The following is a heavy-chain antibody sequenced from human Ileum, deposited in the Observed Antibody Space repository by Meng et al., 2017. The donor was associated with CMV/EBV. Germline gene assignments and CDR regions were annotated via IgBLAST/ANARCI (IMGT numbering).Heavy chain of an antibody. CDR2: IDPNTGGT. Sequence: VELVQSGSEVKKPGTSGKVSCKASGYTFTGNYIYWVRQAPGQGLEWMGWIDPNTGGTKYIQKFQGRVTMTGDTSISTAYMELSGLRFDDTAVYYCARRERISSGLKYWGQGTLVTVSS. J-gene: IGHJ4*02. V-gene: IGHV1-2*02. CDR3: ARRERISSGLKY. D-gene: IGHD6-6*01. CDR1: GYTFTGNY.